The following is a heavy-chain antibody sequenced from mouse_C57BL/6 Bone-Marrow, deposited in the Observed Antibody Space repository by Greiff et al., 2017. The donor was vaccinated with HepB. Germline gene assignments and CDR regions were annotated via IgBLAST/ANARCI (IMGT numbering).Heavy chain of an antibody. Sequence: VQLQQPGAELVKPGASVKLSCKASGYTFTSYWMQWVKQRPGQGLEWIGEIDPTDSYTNYNQKFKGKATLTVDTSSSTAYMQLSSLTSEDSAVYYCAGNWEKGFDYWGQGTTLTVSS. CDR1: GYTFTSYW. J-gene: IGHJ2*01. V-gene: IGHV1-50*01. CDR2: IDPTDSYT. D-gene: IGHD4-1*01. CDR3: AGNWEKGFDY.